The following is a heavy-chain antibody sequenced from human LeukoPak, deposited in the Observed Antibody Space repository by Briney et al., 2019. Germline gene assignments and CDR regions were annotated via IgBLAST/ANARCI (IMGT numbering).Heavy chain of an antibody. CDR3: ARTRSSGGLYYFDY. D-gene: IGHD6-6*01. Sequence: GGSLRLSCAASGFTFSSYWMSWVRQAPGKGLEWVANIKQDGSEKYYVDSVKGRFTISRGNAKNSLYLQMNSLRAEDTAVYYCARTRSSGGLYYFDYWGQGTLVTVSS. CDR2: IKQDGSEK. J-gene: IGHJ4*02. CDR1: GFTFSSYW. V-gene: IGHV3-7*01.